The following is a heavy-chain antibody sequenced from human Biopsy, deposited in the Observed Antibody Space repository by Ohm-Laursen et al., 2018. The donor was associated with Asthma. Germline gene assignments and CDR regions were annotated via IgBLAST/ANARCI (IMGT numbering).Heavy chain of an antibody. CDR1: GFTVSRDH. CDR3: ARGDSSGWSHYYFDY. CDR2: IYSGGTS. V-gene: IGHV3-53*01. Sequence: GSLRLSCSASGFTVSRDHMFWVRQAPGKGLEWVSVIYSGGTSDTADSVRGRFTISRDFYKNTLYLQMDSLRAEDTAVYYCARGDSSGWSHYYFDYWGQGTLVTDSS. J-gene: IGHJ4*02. D-gene: IGHD6-19*01.